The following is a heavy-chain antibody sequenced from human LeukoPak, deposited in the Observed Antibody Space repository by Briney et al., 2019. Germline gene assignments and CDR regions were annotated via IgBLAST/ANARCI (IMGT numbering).Heavy chain of an antibody. CDR3: ARGRHYYDSSGFVFDY. CDR2: IYSSGGT. V-gene: IGHV4-4*07. J-gene: IGHJ4*02. D-gene: IGHD3-22*01. Sequence: SEPLSLTCTVSGGSISSYYWSWIRQPAGKGLEWIGRIYSSGGTNYNPSLKSRLTMSVDTSKNQFSLKLSSVTAADTAVYYCARGRHYYDSSGFVFDYWGQGTLVTVSS. CDR1: GGSISSYY.